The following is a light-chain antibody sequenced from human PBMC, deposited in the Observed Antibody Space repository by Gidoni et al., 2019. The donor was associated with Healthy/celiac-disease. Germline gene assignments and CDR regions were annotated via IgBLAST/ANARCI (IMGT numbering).Light chain of an antibody. Sequence: QSVLTQPPSASGTPGQRVTIACSGSSSNIGSNTVNGYQQLPGTAPKLLIYSNKQRPSGVPDRFSGSKSGTSASLAISGLQSEDEADYYCAAWDDSLNEVFGTGTKVTVL. CDR2: SNK. V-gene: IGLV1-44*01. CDR1: SSNIGSNT. J-gene: IGLJ1*01. CDR3: AAWDDSLNEV.